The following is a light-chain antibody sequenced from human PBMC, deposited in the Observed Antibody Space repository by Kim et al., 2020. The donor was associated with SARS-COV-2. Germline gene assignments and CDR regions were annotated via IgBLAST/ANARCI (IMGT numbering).Light chain of an antibody. CDR3: QQYDTWPSYT. CDR1: QSVDSN. CDR2: GAS. Sequence: GSPGERVPLACRASQSVDSNLAWYQQKPGQAPRLLIYGASTRATGVPARFSGSGSGTEFTLTISSLQSEDLAVYYCQQYDTWPSYTFGQGTKLEI. J-gene: IGKJ2*01. V-gene: IGKV3-15*01.